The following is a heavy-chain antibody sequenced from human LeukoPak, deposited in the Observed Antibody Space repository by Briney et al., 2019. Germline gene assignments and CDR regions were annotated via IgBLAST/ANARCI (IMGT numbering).Heavy chain of an antibody. CDR3: ATLNGPLFEY. V-gene: IGHV3-7*01. CDR1: GFTFSNYW. Sequence: PGGSLRLSCAASGFTFSNYWMSWVRQAPGKGLEWVASIHQHGNEKYFVVSVRGRFTISRDNAKNSLYLQMSSLRAEDTAVYYCATLNGPLFEYWGQGTLVTVSS. CDR2: IHQHGNEK. J-gene: IGHJ4*02. D-gene: IGHD2-8*01.